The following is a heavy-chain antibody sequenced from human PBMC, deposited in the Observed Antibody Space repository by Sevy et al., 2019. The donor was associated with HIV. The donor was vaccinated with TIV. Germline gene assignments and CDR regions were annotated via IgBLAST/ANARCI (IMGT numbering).Heavy chain of an antibody. CDR1: GYTFTSYG. D-gene: IGHD4-17*01. V-gene: IGHV1-18*01. J-gene: IGHJ6*02. Sequence: ASVKVSCKASGYTFTSYGISWVRQAPGQGLEWMGWISAYNGNTNYAQKLQGRVTMTTDTSTSTAYMELRSLRSDDTAVYYCARGTRTTVTPYYYAMDVWGQGTTVTVSS. CDR3: ARGTRTTVTPYYYAMDV. CDR2: ISAYNGNT.